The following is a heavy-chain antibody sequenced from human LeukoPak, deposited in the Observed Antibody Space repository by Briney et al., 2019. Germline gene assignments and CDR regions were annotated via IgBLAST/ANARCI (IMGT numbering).Heavy chain of an antibody. Sequence: SETLSLTCAVSGGSISSSYWWTWVRQPPGKGLEWIGEIYHSGSTNYNPSLESRVSVSVDKSKNQFSLKLSSVTAADTAVYYCARGASTFPFDYWGQGTLVTVSS. CDR2: IYHSGST. D-gene: IGHD3-16*01. J-gene: IGHJ4*02. CDR3: ARGASTFPFDY. CDR1: GGSISSSYW. V-gene: IGHV4-4*02.